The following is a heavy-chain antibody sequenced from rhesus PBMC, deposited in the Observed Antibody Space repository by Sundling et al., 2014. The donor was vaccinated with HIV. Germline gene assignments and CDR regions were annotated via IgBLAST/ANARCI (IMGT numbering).Heavy chain of an antibody. Sequence: EVQLVESGGGLVQPGGSLRLSCETSGFIFRNYGMSWFRQAPGKGLEWVSSIGTASSFIFYADSVKGRFTISRDNAKNSLSLQMSSLRAEDTAVYFCARGGSRRLVWGQGVQVTVSS. V-gene: IGHV3-136*01. CDR3: ARGGSRRLV. CDR1: GFIFRNYG. J-gene: IGHJ4*01. CDR2: IGTASSFI. D-gene: IGHD1-44*02.